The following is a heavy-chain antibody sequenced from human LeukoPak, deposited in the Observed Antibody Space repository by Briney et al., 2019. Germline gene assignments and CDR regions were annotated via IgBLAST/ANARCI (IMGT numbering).Heavy chain of an antibody. CDR1: GGSFSGYY. CDR3: AREWWELHYFDY. J-gene: IGHJ4*02. CDR2: INHSGST. Sequence: SETLSLTCAVYGGSFSGYYWSWIRQPPGKGLEWIGEINHSGSTNYNPSLKSRVTISVDTSKNQFSLKLSSVTAADTAVYYCAREWWELHYFDYWGQGTLVTVSS. V-gene: IGHV4-34*01. D-gene: IGHD1-26*01.